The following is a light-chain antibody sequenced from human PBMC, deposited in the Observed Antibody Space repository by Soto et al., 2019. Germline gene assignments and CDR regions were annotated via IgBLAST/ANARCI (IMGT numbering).Light chain of an antibody. J-gene: IGKJ1*01. CDR3: QQYGSSGT. CDR1: QSGLFSTNNKNY. Sequence: IVVTQSPDSLAVSLGEGATINCRSSQSGLFSTNNKNYLAWYRQKPGQAPKLLIHGASTRATGIPDRFSGSGSGTDFTLTISRLEPEDFAVYYCQQYGSSGTFGQGTKGDIK. CDR2: GAS. V-gene: IGKV4-1*01.